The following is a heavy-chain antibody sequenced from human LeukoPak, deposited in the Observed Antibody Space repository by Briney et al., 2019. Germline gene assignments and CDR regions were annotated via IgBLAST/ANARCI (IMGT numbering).Heavy chain of an antibody. CDR1: GFTFSTSA. J-gene: IGHJ4*02. Sequence: GGSLRLSCAASGFTFSTSAMGGVPQAPGKGLEGVLAISGRGGSKYYADSVKGRFTISRDNSKNTLYLQMNSLRAEDTAVYYCAKGSGGYFDYWGQGTLVTVSS. CDR2: ISGRGGSK. D-gene: IGHD3-10*01. V-gene: IGHV3-23*01. CDR3: AKGSGGYFDY.